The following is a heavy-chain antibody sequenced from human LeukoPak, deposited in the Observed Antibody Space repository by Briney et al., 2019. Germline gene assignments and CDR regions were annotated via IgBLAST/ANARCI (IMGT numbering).Heavy chain of an antibody. D-gene: IGHD6-19*01. J-gene: IGHJ4*02. CDR1: GGPTSSHH. V-gene: IGHV4-59*11. Sequence: PSETLSLTCTVSGGPTSSHHWSRIRHPPGKGLERIGCISYSGSTNYNPSLKSRVTISVDTSKNQFSLKLSSVTAADTAVYYCARVVYSSGWNWGQGTLVTVSS. CDR3: ARVVYSSGWN. CDR2: ISYSGST.